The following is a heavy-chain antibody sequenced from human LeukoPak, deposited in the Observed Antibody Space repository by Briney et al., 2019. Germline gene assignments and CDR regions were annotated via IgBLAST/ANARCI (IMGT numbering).Heavy chain of an antibody. CDR2: IYYSGIT. V-gene: IGHV4-39*01. D-gene: IGHD5-18*01. J-gene: IGHJ5*02. CDR1: GGSLIGNHF. Sequence: PSETLSLTCTASGGSLIGNHFWGWIRQPPGKGREWIGSIYYSGITYYNTSLRRRVTMAVDTSKNQISLHLSSVTAADTAVYYCARRTVDTSLVTWFDPWGQGTLVVVSS. CDR3: ARRTVDTSLVTWFDP.